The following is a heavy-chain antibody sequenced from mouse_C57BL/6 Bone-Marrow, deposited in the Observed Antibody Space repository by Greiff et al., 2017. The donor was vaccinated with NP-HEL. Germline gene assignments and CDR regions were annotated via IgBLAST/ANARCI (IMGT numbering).Heavy chain of an antibody. J-gene: IGHJ1*03. CDR3: ARALFTTVVNFDV. D-gene: IGHD1-1*01. CDR1: GYAFSSSW. V-gene: IGHV1-82*01. Sequence: QVQLKESGPELVKPGASVKISCKASGYAFSSSWMNWVKQRPGKGLEWIGRIYPGDGDTNYNGKFKGKATLTADKSSSTAYMQLSSLTSEDSAVYCCARALFTTVVNFDVWGTGTTVTVSS. CDR2: IYPGDGDT.